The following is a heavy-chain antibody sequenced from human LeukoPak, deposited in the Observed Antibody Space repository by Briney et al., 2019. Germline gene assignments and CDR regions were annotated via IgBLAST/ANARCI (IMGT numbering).Heavy chain of an antibody. CDR1: GGSISSGDYY. CDR3: ARVTEGSGYNWFDP. Sequence: TSSETLSLTCTVSGGSISSGDYYWSWIRQPPGKGLEWIGYIYYSGSTYYNPSLKSRVTISVDTSKNQFSLKLSSVTAADTAVYYCARVTEGSGYNWFDPWGQGTLVTVSS. D-gene: IGHD3-3*01. J-gene: IGHJ5*02. CDR2: IYYSGST. V-gene: IGHV4-30-4*02.